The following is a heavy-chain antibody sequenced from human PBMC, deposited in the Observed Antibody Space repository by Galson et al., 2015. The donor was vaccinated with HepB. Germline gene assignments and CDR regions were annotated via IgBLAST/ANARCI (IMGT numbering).Heavy chain of an antibody. V-gene: IGHV3-21*01. Sequence: SLRLSCAASGFTFSSYSMNWVRQAPGKGLEWVSSISSSSSYIYYADSVKGRFTISRDNAKNSLYLQMNSLRAEDTAVYYCARDLKDSYGPSLYYYYYYMDVWGKGTTVTVSS. CDR3: ARDLKDSYGPSLYYYYYYMDV. CDR2: ISSSSSYI. CDR1: GFTFSSYS. D-gene: IGHD5-18*01. J-gene: IGHJ6*03.